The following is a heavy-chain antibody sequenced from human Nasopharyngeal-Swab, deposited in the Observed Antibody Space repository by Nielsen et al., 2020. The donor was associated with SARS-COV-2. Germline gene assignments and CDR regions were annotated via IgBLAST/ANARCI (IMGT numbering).Heavy chain of an antibody. V-gene: IGHV5-51*01. Sequence: GGSLRLSCKGSGYSFTSYWIGWVRQMPGKGLEWMGIIYPGDSDTRYSPSFQGQVTISADKSISTAYLQWSSLKASDTAMYYCASTSGGSEIGAFDIWDQGTMVTVSS. CDR3: ASTSGGSEIGAFDI. CDR1: GYSFTSYW. CDR2: IYPGDSDT. D-gene: IGHD2-15*01. J-gene: IGHJ3*02.